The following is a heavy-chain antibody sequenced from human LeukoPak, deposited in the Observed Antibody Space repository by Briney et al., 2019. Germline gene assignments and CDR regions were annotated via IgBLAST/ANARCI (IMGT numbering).Heavy chain of an antibody. CDR1: GFTFSSYW. Sequence: GGSLRLSCAASGFTFSSYWMSWVRQAPGKGLEWVANIKQDGSEKYYVDSVKGRFTISRDNAKNSLYLQMNSLRAEDTAVYYCARWNPYYYDSSGYSFDYWGQGTLVTVSS. CDR3: ARWNPYYYDSSGYSFDY. J-gene: IGHJ4*02. V-gene: IGHV3-7*01. CDR2: IKQDGSEK. D-gene: IGHD3-22*01.